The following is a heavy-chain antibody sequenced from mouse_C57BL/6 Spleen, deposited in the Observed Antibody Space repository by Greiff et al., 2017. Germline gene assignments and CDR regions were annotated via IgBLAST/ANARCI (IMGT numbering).Heavy chain of an antibody. CDR3: ARGRGITTVVATWYFDY. CDR1: GYTFTSYG. Sequence: QVQLQQSGAELARPGASVKLSCKASGYTFTSYGISWVKQRTGQGLEWIGEIYPRSGNTYYNEKFKGKATLTADKSSSTAYMELRSLTSEDSAVYFCARGRGITTVVATWYFDYWGQGTTLTVSS. CDR2: IYPRSGNT. J-gene: IGHJ2*01. D-gene: IGHD1-1*01. V-gene: IGHV1-81*01.